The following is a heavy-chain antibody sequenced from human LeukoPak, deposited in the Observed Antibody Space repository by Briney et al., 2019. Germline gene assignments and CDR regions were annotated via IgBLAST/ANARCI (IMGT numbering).Heavy chain of an antibody. D-gene: IGHD3-22*01. CDR2: IYYSVST. Sequence: PSETLSLTCTVSGGSISSYYWSWIRQPPGKGLEWIGYIYYSVSTNYNPSLKSRVTISVDTSKNQFSLKLSSVTAADTAVYYCARVKYYYDSSGYSQNFDYWGQGTLVTVSS. CDR3: ARVKYYYDSSGYSQNFDY. CDR1: GGSISSYY. J-gene: IGHJ4*02. V-gene: IGHV4-59*01.